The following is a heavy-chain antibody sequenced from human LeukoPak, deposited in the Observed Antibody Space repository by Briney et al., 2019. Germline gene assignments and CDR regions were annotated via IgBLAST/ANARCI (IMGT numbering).Heavy chain of an antibody. CDR3: ARDQYCSSTSCDAFDI. J-gene: IGHJ3*02. CDR2: ISSSSSYI. D-gene: IGHD2-2*01. V-gene: IGHV3-21*01. CDR1: GFSFSSYS. Sequence: PGASLRLSCAASGFSFSSYSMNWVRQHPGNWLEWVPSISSSSSYIYYADSVKGRFTISRDNTKNSLYLQMNSLRAEDTAVYYCARDQYCSSTSCDAFDIWGQGIMVTVSS.